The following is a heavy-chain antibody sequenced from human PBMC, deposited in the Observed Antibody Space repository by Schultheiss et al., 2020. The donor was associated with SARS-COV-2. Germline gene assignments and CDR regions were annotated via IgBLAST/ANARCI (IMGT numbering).Heavy chain of an antibody. J-gene: IGHJ6*02. D-gene: IGHD3-3*01. Sequence: ASVKVSCKASGYTSTNYVITWARQAPGQGLEWMGWINAYNGDRNYAENLQGRVTLTTDPSTTTAYMELRSLTSDDTAVYYCASGSQHYDFWFGSRYHYYNMDVWGQVTTVTVSS. CDR3: ASGSQHYDFWFGSRYHYYNMDV. CDR2: INAYNGDR. V-gene: IGHV1-18*01. CDR1: GYTSTNYV.